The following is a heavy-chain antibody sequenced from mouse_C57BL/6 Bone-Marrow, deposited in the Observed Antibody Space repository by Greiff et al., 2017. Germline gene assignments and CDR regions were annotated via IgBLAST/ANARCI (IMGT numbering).Heavy chain of an antibody. CDR3: ARGDEGDY. CDR1: GFSLTSYG. J-gene: IGHJ2*01. Sequence: QVQLQQSGPGLVQPSQSLSITCTVSGFSLTSYGVHWVRQSPGKGLEWLGVIWRGGSTDYNAAFISSLGISKDNSKGQAFFKMNSLQADDTAKYCWARGDEGDYWGQGTTLTVSS. D-gene: IGHD3-3*01. V-gene: IGHV2-2*01. CDR2: IWRGGST.